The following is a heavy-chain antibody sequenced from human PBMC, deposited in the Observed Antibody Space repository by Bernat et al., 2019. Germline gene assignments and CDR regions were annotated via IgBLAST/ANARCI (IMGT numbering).Heavy chain of an antibody. CDR1: GYTFTSYA. D-gene: IGHD2-2*01. J-gene: IGHJ4*02. V-gene: IGHV1-3*01. Sequence: QVQLVQSGAEVKKPGASVKVSCKASGYTFTSYAMHWVRQAPGQRLEWMGGINAGNGNTKYSQKFQGRVTITRDTSASTAYMELSSLRSEDTAVYYCARDAIPQYYFDYWGQGTLVTGSS. CDR2: INAGNGNT. CDR3: ARDAIPQYYFDY.